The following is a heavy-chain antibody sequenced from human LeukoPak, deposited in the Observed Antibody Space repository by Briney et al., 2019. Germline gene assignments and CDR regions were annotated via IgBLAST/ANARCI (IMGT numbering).Heavy chain of an antibody. D-gene: IGHD6-13*01. V-gene: IGHV4-34*01. CDR1: GFSFSGYY. CDR2: INHSGST. J-gene: IGHJ4*02. Sequence: SETLSLTCAVYGFSFSGYYWSWIRQPPGKGLEWVGEINHSGSTNYNPSLKSRVAISVDTSKNQFSLKLSSVTAADTAVYYCARGRRTKYSSSWYAYWGQGTLVAVSS. CDR3: ARGRRTKYSSSWYAY.